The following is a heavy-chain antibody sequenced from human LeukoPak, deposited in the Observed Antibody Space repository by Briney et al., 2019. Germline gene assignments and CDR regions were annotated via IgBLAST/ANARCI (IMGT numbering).Heavy chain of an antibody. V-gene: IGHV1-8*03. J-gene: IGHJ4*02. Sequence: ASVKVSCKASGYTFTSYDINWVRQATGQGLEWMGWMNPNSGNTGYAQKFQGRVTITRNTSISTAYMELSSLRSEDTAVYYCARGEYYDFWSGYYTGTSFDYWGQGTLVTVSS. CDR2: MNPNSGNT. D-gene: IGHD3-3*01. CDR1: GYTFTSYD. CDR3: ARGEYYDFWSGYYTGTSFDY.